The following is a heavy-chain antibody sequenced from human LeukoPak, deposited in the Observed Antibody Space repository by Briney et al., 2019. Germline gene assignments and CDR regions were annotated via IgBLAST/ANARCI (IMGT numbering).Heavy chain of an antibody. Sequence: PSETLSLTCTVSGGSISSSSYYWGWIRQPPGKGLEWIGSIYYSGSTYYNPSLKSRVTISVDTSKNQFSLKLSSVTAADTAVYYCASGGYDSSGYYFNYYYYMDVWGKGTTVTVSS. CDR1: GGSISSSSYY. D-gene: IGHD3-22*01. CDR3: ASGGYDSSGYYFNYYYYMDV. V-gene: IGHV4-39*07. J-gene: IGHJ6*03. CDR2: IYYSGST.